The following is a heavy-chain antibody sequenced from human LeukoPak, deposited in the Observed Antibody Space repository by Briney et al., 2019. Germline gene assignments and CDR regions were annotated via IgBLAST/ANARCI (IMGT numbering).Heavy chain of an antibody. CDR1: GYTFTSYY. V-gene: IGHV1-2*02. CDR3: ARSDYDILTGYYSVFDY. Sequence: ASVKVSCKASGYTFTSYYMHWVRQAPGQGLEWMGWINPNSGGTNYAQKFQGRVTMTRDTSISTAYMELSRLRSDDTAVYYCARSDYDILTGYYSVFDYWGQGTLVTVSS. J-gene: IGHJ4*02. D-gene: IGHD3-9*01. CDR2: INPNSGGT.